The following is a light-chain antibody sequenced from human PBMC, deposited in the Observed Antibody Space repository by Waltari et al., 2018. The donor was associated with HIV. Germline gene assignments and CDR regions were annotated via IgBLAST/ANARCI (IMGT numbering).Light chain of an antibody. CDR2: AAT. V-gene: IGLV1-40*01. CDR3: QSYDSSLSSYV. Sequence: QSVLTQPPSVSGAPGQRVTISCTGSSSNIGAGFDVHWYQQLPGIAPKLLIYAATNRHSGVPDRFSDSKSGTSASLAITGLQAEDEADYYCQSYDSSLSSYVFASGTRVTVL. CDR1: SSNIGAGFD. J-gene: IGLJ1*01.